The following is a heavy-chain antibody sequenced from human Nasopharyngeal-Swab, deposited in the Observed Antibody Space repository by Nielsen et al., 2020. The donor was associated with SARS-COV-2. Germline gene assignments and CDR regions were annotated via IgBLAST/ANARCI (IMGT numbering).Heavy chain of an antibody. J-gene: IGHJ5*02. D-gene: IGHD4-17*01. V-gene: IGHV3-11*04. CDR3: VRARRFYGDYNTEAVS. CDR2: LSSGGSTT. Sequence: GGSLRLSSEASGFTFSDFYMSWIRQAPGKGLEWVSYLSSGGSTTYYADSVKGRFTISRDNAKSSLYLQMNSLRDEDTAVYYCVRARRFYGDYNTEAVSWGQGTLVTVSS. CDR1: GFTFSDFY.